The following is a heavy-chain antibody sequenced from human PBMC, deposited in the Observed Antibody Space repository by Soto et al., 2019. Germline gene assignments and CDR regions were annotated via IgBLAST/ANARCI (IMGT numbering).Heavy chain of an antibody. D-gene: IGHD2-15*01. CDR3: ARSGGRTYYYYYGMDV. CDR1: GYTFTGYY. CDR2: INPNSGGT. J-gene: IGHJ6*02. V-gene: IGHV1-2*02. Sequence: AAVKVSCKASGYTFTGYYMHWVRQAPGQGLEWMGWINPNSGGTNYAQKFQGRVTMTRDTSISTAYMELSRLRSDDTAVYYCARSGGRTYYYYYGMDVWGQGTPVTVSS.